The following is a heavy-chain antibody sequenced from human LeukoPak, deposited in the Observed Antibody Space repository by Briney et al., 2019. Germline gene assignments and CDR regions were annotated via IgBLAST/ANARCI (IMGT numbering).Heavy chain of an antibody. CDR1: GGSISSGDYY. Sequence: SQTLSLTCTVSGGSISSGDYYWSWIRQPPGKGLEWIGYIYYSGSTYYNPSLKSRATISVDTSKNQFFLKLSSVTAADTAVYYCARDLEYSSSSSSAAFDYWGQGTLVTVSS. J-gene: IGHJ4*02. CDR3: ARDLEYSSSSSSAAFDY. V-gene: IGHV4-30-4*08. CDR2: IYYSGST. D-gene: IGHD6-6*01.